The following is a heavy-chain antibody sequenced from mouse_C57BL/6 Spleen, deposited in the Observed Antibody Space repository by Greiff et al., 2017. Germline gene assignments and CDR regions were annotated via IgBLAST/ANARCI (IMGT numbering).Heavy chain of an antibody. CDR2: INPSTGGT. CDR3: ARSPGAMDY. CDR1: GYSFTGYY. J-gene: IGHJ4*01. Sequence: VQLQQSGPELVKPGASVQISCKASGYSFTGYYMNWVKQSPEKSLEWIGEINPSTGGTTYNQKFKAKATLTVEKSSSTAYMQLKSLTSEDSAVYYCARSPGAMDYWGQGTSVTVSS. V-gene: IGHV1-42*01.